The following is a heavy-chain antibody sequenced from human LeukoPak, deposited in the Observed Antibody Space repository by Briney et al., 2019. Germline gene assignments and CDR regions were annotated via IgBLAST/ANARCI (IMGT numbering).Heavy chain of an antibody. J-gene: IGHJ4*02. CDR1: GYTFTSYG. CDR2: ISAYNGNT. CDR3: ARVPHLGYCSSTSCYFGY. D-gene: IGHD2-2*01. Sequence: ASVKVSCKASGYTFTSYGISWVRQAPGQGLEWMGWISAYNGNTNYAQKLQGRVTMTTDTSTSTAYMELRSLRSDDTAVYYCARVPHLGYCSSTSCYFGYWGQGTLVTVSS. V-gene: IGHV1-18*01.